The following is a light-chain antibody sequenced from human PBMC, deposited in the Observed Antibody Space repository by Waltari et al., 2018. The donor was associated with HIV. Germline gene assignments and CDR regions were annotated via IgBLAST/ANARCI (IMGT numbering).Light chain of an antibody. V-gene: IGLV6-57*01. Sequence: NFMLTQPHSVSESPGKTVTISCTRSSGSIATNFVQWYQQRPGSSPTSVIYYDYQSPSGVPDRFSGSIDSSSNSASLTISGLKTEDEADYYCQSYDSSIVFGGGTRLTVL. J-gene: IGLJ2*01. CDR2: YDY. CDR3: QSYDSSIV. CDR1: SGSIATNF.